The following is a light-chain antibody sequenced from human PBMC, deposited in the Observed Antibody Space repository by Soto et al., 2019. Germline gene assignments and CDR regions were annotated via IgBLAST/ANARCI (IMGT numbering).Light chain of an antibody. V-gene: IGKV2-24*01. CDR2: KLS. Sequence: DIVLTQTRLSSPVTLGQPASISCRSSQSLVHIDGNTYFNWLQQRPGQPPRLLLYKLSNRFPGVPDRFSGSGAGTDFTLKISRVEAEDVGVYYFMQATQSYTFGQGTRLEIK. J-gene: IGKJ2*01. CDR3: MQATQSYT. CDR1: QSLVHIDGNTY.